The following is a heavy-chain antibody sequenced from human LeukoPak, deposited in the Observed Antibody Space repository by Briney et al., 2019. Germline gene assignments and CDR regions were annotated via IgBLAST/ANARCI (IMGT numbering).Heavy chain of an antibody. D-gene: IGHD3-22*01. CDR3: ARVYDSSPLDY. CDR1: GFTFSDHY. Sequence: GGSLRLSCAASGFTFSDHYMDWVRQAPGKGLEWVGRTRNKANSYTTEYAASVKGRFTISRDDSKNSLYLQMNSLKTEDTAVYYCARVYDSSPLDYWGQGTLVTVSS. CDR2: TRNKANSYTT. J-gene: IGHJ4*02. V-gene: IGHV3-72*01.